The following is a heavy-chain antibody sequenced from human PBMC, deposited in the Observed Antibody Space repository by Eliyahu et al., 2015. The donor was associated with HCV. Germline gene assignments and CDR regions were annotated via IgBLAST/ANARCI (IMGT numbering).Heavy chain of an antibody. CDR1: GGSISSGDYY. CDR2: IYYSGST. D-gene: IGHD4-17*01. V-gene: IGHV4-30-4*01. Sequence: QVQLQESGPGLVKPSQTLSLTCTVSGGSISSGDYYWSWXRQPPGKGLEWIGYIYYSGSTYYNPSLKSRVTISVDTSKNQFSLKLSSVTAADTAVYYCARSRGHDDYGDYDGYYYYGMDVWGQGTTVTVSS. J-gene: IGHJ6*02. CDR3: ARSRGHDDYGDYDGYYYYGMDV.